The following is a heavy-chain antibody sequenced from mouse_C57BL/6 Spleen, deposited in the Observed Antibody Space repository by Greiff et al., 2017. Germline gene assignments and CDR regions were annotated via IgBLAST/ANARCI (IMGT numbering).Heavy chain of an antibody. CDR2: IDPSDSYT. D-gene: IGHD3-1*01. Sequence: VQLQQPGAELVRPGTSVKLSCKASGYTFTSYWMHWVKQRPGQGLEWIGVIDPSDSYTNYNQKFKGKATLTVDTSSSTAYMQLSSLTSEDSAVYYWAREGLRYYAMDYWGQGTSVTVSS. CDR1: GYTFTSYW. J-gene: IGHJ4*01. V-gene: IGHV1-59*01. CDR3: AREGLRYYAMDY.